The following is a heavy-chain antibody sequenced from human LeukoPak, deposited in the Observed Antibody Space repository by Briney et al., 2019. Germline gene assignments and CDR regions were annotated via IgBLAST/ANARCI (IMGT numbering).Heavy chain of an antibody. Sequence: GGSLRLSCVASGFTFSNYAMSWVRQAPGKGLEWVSAITNSGDSTYYADSVKGRFTISRDNSKNTLYLQMSSLRADDTAVYYCVKFGGMDYWGQGTLVTVSS. J-gene: IGHJ4*02. CDR2: ITNSGDST. V-gene: IGHV3-23*01. CDR1: GFTFSNYA. D-gene: IGHD3-10*01. CDR3: VKFGGMDY.